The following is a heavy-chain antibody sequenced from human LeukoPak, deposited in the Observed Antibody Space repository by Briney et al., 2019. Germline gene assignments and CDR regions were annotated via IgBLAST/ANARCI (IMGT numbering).Heavy chain of an antibody. Sequence: ASVKVSCKVSGYTLTELSMHWVRQAPGKGLEWMGGFDPEDGETIYAQKFQGRVTMTEDTSTDTAYMELSSLRSEDTAVYYCATVKAYYGSGSYFRWFDPWGQGTLVTVSS. J-gene: IGHJ5*02. CDR2: FDPEDGET. V-gene: IGHV1-24*01. CDR3: ATVKAYYGSGSYFRWFDP. CDR1: GYTLTELS. D-gene: IGHD3-10*01.